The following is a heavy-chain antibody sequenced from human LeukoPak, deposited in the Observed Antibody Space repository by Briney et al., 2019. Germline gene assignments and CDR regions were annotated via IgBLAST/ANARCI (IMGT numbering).Heavy chain of an antibody. Sequence: GESLKISCKGSGYIFSTYLIGWVRQEPGKGLEWMGIIYPGDSDTRYSPSFQGHVTISADKSISTVCLQWSSLKASDTAMYYCARVGVRGYNSLDHWGQGTLVTVSS. D-gene: IGHD3-10*01. J-gene: IGHJ4*02. CDR3: ARVGVRGYNSLDH. CDR1: GYIFSTYL. CDR2: IYPGDSDT. V-gene: IGHV5-51*01.